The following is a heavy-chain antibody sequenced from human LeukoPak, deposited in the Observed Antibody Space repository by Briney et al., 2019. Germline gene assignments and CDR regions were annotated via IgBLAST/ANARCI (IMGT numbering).Heavy chain of an antibody. D-gene: IGHD3-10*01. CDR3: ARQRFNWYFDL. J-gene: IGHJ2*01. V-gene: IGHV4-59*08. CDR2: IYYSGST. CDR1: GGSISSYY. Sequence: SETLSLTCTVSGGSISSYYWSWIRQPPGKGLEWIGYIYYSGSTNYNPSLKSRVTISVDTSKNQFSLKLSSVTAADTAVYYCARQRFNWYFDLWGRGTLVTVSS.